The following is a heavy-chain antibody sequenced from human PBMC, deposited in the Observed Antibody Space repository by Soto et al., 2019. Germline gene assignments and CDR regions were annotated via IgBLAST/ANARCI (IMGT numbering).Heavy chain of an antibody. V-gene: IGHV3-53*01. CDR2: MYSGGSA. D-gene: IGHD6-19*01. Sequence: EVQLVESGGGLIQPGGSLRLSCAASGFTVSNTYVSWVRQAPGKGLEWLSLMYSGGSAYYANSVKGRFTISRDNSKNTLYLLMNSLRAEDTAVYYCARDARSSGWFGWFDPWGQGTLVTVSS. CDR3: ARDARSSGWFGWFDP. J-gene: IGHJ5*02. CDR1: GFTVSNTY.